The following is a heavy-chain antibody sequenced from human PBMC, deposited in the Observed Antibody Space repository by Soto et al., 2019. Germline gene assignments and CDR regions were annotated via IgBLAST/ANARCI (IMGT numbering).Heavy chain of an antibody. J-gene: IGHJ4*02. V-gene: IGHV3-15*01. CDR3: TTLTVDTAMVTPDY. D-gene: IGHD5-18*01. CDR2: IKSKTDGGTT. CDR1: GFTFSNAW. Sequence: LRLSCAASGFTFSNAWMSWVRQAPGKGLEWVGRIKSKTDGGTTDYAAPVKGRFTISRDDSKNTLYLQMNSLKTEDTAVYYCTTLTVDTAMVTPDYWGQGTLVTVSS.